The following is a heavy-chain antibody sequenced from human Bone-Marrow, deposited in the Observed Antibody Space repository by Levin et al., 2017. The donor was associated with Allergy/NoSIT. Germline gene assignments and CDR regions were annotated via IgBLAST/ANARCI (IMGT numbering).Heavy chain of an antibody. D-gene: IGHD6-13*01. V-gene: IGHV3-30*04. CDR3: ARASYSRSWYGYGLNV. CDR1: GFTFSYYS. CDR2: ISYDGNNQ. Sequence: PGGSLRLSCRASGFTFSYYSIHWVRQAPGKGLEWVAVISYDGNNQYFADSVKGRFTLSRDKSKNTLSLQMNSLRAEDTAVYYCARASYSRSWYGYGLNVWGQGTTVTVSS. J-gene: IGHJ6*02.